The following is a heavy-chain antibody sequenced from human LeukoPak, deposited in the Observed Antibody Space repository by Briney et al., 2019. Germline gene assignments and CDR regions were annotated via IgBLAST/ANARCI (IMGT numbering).Heavy chain of an antibody. D-gene: IGHD5-12*01. CDR2: ISGSGGRT. V-gene: IGHV3-23*01. J-gene: IGHJ4*02. Sequence: GGSLRLSCAAPGFTFSSYAMSWVRQAPGKGLEWVSVISGSGGRTYYADSVKGRFTISRDNSKNTLYVQMNSLRAEDTAVYYCAKDLLAATIDYYFDYWGQGTLVTVSS. CDR3: AKDLLAATIDYYFDY. CDR1: GFTFSSYA.